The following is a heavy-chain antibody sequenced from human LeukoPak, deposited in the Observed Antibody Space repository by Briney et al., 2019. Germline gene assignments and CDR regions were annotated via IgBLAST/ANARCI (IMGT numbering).Heavy chain of an antibody. CDR1: GFTLSSYW. J-gene: IGHJ6*02. CDR2: MNRDGSEK. D-gene: IGHD3-16*01. V-gene: IGHV3-7*01. Sequence: GGSLRLSCAASGFTLSSYWMSWVRQAPGKGLEWVANMNRDGSEKNYVDSIKGRFTISRDNAANSLYLQMNSLRVEDTAVYYCARDGGIIRFGGQDVWGQGTTVIVS. CDR3: ARDGGIIRFGGQDV.